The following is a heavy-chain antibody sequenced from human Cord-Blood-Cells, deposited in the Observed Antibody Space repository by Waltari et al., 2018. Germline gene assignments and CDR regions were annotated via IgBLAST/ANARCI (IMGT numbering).Heavy chain of an antibody. J-gene: IGHJ3*02. Sequence: QLQLQESGPGLVKPSETLSLTCTVSGGSISSSSYYWGWIRQPPGKGLEWIGRIYYSGSTYYNPSLKSRVTISVDTSKNQFSLKLSSVTAADTAVYYCARFDWFHAFDIWGQGTMVTVSS. CDR2: IYYSGST. CDR3: ARFDWFHAFDI. CDR1: GGSISSSSYY. D-gene: IGHD3-9*01. V-gene: IGHV4-39*01.